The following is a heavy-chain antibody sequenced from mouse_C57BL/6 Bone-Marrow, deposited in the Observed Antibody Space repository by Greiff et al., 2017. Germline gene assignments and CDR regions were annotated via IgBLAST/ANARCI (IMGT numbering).Heavy chain of an antibody. CDR3: ARSIFYSFAY. V-gene: IGHV1-9*01. D-gene: IGHD2-1*01. CDR2: IYPGSGST. Sequence: QVQLKESGAELMKPGASVKLSCKATGYTFTGYWIEWVKQRPGHGLEWIGDIYPGSGSTNYNEKFKSKATLTVDTSSSTAYMQLSSLTSEDSAVYYCARSIFYSFAYWGQGTLVTVSA. J-gene: IGHJ3*01. CDR1: GYTFTGYW.